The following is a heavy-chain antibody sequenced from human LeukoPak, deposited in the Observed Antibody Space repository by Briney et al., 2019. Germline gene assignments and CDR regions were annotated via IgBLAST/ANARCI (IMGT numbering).Heavy chain of an antibody. D-gene: IGHD3-22*01. Sequence: SVKVSCKASGGTFSSYAISWVRQAPGQGLEWMGRIIPILGIANYAQKFQGRVTITADKSTSTAYMELSSLRSEDTAVYYCARGDYYDSSGYYYEDYWGQGTLVTVSS. CDR1: GGTFSSYA. J-gene: IGHJ4*02. CDR3: ARGDYYDSSGYYYEDY. V-gene: IGHV1-69*04. CDR2: IIPILGIA.